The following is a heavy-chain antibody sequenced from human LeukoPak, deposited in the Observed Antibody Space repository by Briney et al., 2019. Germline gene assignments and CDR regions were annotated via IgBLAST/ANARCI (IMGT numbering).Heavy chain of an antibody. CDR1: GFTFDDYT. Sequence: PGGSLRLSCAASGFTFDDYTMHWVRQAPGKGLEWVSYISTSGSTINYADSVKGRFTISTDNAKNSLYLQMNSLRAEDTAVYYCARDILYGSGTPGFDPWGQGTLVTVSS. V-gene: IGHV3-48*01. CDR3: ARDILYGSGTPGFDP. D-gene: IGHD3-10*01. CDR2: ISTSGSTI. J-gene: IGHJ5*02.